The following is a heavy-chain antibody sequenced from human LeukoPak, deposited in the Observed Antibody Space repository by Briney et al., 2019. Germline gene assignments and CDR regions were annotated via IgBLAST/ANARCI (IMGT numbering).Heavy chain of an antibody. CDR2: ISSSSSTV. D-gene: IGHD4-17*01. Sequence: GGSLRLSCAASGFTFSDYSMNWVRQAPGKGLEWVSYISSSSSTVYYADSVKGRFTISRDNAKNSLYLQMNSLKTEDTAVYYCTTGFETTVTTLLGYWGQGTLVTVSS. V-gene: IGHV3-48*01. CDR1: GFTFSDYS. CDR3: TTGFETTVTTLLGY. J-gene: IGHJ4*02.